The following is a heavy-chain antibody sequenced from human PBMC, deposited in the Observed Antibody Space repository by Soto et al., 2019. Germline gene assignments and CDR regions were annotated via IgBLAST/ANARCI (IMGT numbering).Heavy chain of an antibody. CDR3: ARYQLYYKDISGRPVNAFDV. J-gene: IGHJ3*01. Sequence: PWGSLRLSCAASGLTFRNYGMNWARQAPGKGLEWVSYIGLGSSTKYYADSVEGRFTISRDNAKNSLYLQMNSLRAEDTAVYYCARYQLYYKDISGRPVNAFDVWGQGTMVTVSS. V-gene: IGHV3-48*01. CDR1: GLTFRNYG. CDR2: IGLGSSTK. D-gene: IGHD3-22*01.